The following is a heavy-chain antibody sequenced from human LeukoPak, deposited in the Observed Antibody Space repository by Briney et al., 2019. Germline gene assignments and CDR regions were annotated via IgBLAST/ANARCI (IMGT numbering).Heavy chain of an antibody. CDR1: GFTFSSYA. Sequence: TGGSLRLSCAASGFTFSSYAMSWVRQAPGKGLEWVSTISGGGSNTYYAASVKGRFTISRDNSKNTLYLQMNSLRAEDTAVYFCANRPSTAVAATRFDHWGQGTLVTVSS. CDR2: ISGGGSNT. V-gene: IGHV3-23*01. CDR3: ANRPSTAVAATRFDH. J-gene: IGHJ4*02. D-gene: IGHD6-19*01.